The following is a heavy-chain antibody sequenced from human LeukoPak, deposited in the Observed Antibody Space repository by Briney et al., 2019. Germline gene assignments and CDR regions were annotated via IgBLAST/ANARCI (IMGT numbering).Heavy chain of an antibody. Sequence: ASVKVSCKASGFTFTDHYMHWVRQAPGQGLEWMGWINAKRGDTNYAQNFQDRVTMTRDTSISTVYMKLSRLTVDDTAVYYCARDHDWGVDNWGQGTLVTVPS. CDR1: GFTFTDHY. J-gene: IGHJ4*02. V-gene: IGHV1-2*02. CDR2: INAKRGDT. D-gene: IGHD7-27*01. CDR3: ARDHDWGVDN.